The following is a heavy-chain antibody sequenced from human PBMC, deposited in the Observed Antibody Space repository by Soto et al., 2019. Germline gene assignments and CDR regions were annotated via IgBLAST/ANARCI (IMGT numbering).Heavy chain of an antibody. CDR3: ATSYCGNECQPNRAFYYIGWDV. Sequence: QVQLVQSGAEVRKPGSSVKVSCRASGGTFSDFTVTWVRQAPGQGLEWMGGIIPILEATKYAQTFQDRVTFTADESTSTVFREVSSLRSEDTAVYFCATSYCGNECQPNRAFYYIGWDVWGQGTTVTVSS. D-gene: IGHD2-21*01. V-gene: IGHV1-69*01. CDR1: GGTFSDFT. J-gene: IGHJ6*02. CDR2: IIPILEAT.